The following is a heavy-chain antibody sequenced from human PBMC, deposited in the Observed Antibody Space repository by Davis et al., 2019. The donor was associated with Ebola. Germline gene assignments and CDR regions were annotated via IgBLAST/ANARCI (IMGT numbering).Heavy chain of an antibody. D-gene: IGHD3-22*01. J-gene: IGHJ3*02. Sequence: GESLKISCAASGFTFSSYSMNWVRQAPGKGLEWVSYISSSSSTIYYADSVKGRFTISRDNAKNSLYLQMNSLRDEDTAVYYCARDPRTMRVVPDAFDIWGQGTMVTVSS. CDR2: ISSSSSTI. CDR1: GFTFSSYS. V-gene: IGHV3-48*02. CDR3: ARDPRTMRVVPDAFDI.